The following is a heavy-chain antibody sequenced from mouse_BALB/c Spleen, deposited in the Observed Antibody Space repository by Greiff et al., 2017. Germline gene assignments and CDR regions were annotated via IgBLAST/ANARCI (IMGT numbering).Heavy chain of an antibody. CDR2: IYPGNVNT. V-gene: IGHV1S56*01. J-gene: IGHJ3*01. CDR3: ARSPNWAWFAY. Sequence: VQVVESGPELVKPGASVRISCKASGYTFTSYYIHWVKQRPGQGLEWIGWIYPGNVNTKYNEKFKGKATLTTDKSSSTAYMQLSRLTSEDSAVYFCARSPNWAWFAYWGQGTLVTVSA. D-gene: IGHD4-1*02. CDR1: GYTFTSYY.